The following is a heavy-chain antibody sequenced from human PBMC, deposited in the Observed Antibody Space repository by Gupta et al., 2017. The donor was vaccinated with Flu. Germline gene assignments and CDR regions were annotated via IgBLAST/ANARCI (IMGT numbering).Heavy chain of an antibody. Sequence: QVQVVESGGGVVQPGRSLRLSCAASGFTFSSYGMHWVRQAPGKGLEWVAVISYDGSNKYYADSVKGQFTISRDNSKNTLYLQMNSLRAEDTAVYYCATVIYTSSPYYYYYYMDVWGNGTTVTVSS. D-gene: IGHD2-2*02. CDR2: ISYDGSNK. V-gene: IGHV3-30*03. CDR3: ATVIYTSSPYYYYYYMDV. J-gene: IGHJ6*03. CDR1: GFTFSSYG.